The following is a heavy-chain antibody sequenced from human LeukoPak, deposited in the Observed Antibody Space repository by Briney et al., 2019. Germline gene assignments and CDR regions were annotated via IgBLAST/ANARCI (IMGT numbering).Heavy chain of an antibody. D-gene: IGHD3-22*01. CDR2: IKQDGSEK. CDR1: GFTFSSYW. J-gene: IGHJ4*02. V-gene: IGHV3-7*01. Sequence: GGSLRLSCAASGFTFSSYWMSWVRQAPGKGLEWVANIKQDGSEKYYVDSVKGRFTISRDNAKNSLYLQMNSLRAEDTAVYYCARDVLPKYDSSGYYYNYWGQGTLVTVSS. CDR3: ARDVLPKYDSSGYYYNY.